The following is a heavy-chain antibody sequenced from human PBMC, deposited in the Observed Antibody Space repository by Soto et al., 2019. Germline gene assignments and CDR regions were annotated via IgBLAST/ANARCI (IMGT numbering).Heavy chain of an antibody. CDR3: ARDRKGYNWNDVGNWFDP. D-gene: IGHD1-1*01. CDR1: GFTFSSYS. V-gene: IGHV3-21*01. Sequence: EVQLVESGGGLVKPGGSLRLSCAASGFTFSSYSMNWVRQAPGKGLEWVSSISSSSSYIYYADSVKGRFTISRDNDKNSLYLQMNSLRADDTAVYYCARDRKGYNWNDVGNWFDPWGQGTLVTVSS. CDR2: ISSSSSYI. J-gene: IGHJ5*02.